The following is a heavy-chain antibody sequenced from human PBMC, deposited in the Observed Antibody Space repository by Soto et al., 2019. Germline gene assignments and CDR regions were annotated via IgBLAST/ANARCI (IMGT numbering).Heavy chain of an antibody. J-gene: IGHJ6*02. CDR2: INAGNGNT. D-gene: IGHD3-3*01. Sequence: GASVKFSCKASGYTFTSYAMHWVRQAPGQRLEWMGWINAGNGNTKYSQKFQGRVTITRDTSASTAYMELSSLRSEDTAVYYCARARARLEWFSMDVWGQGTTVTVSS. V-gene: IGHV1-3*01. CDR1: GYTFTSYA. CDR3: ARARARLEWFSMDV.